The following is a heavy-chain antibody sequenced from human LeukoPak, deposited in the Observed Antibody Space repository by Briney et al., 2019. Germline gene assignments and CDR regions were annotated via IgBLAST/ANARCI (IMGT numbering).Heavy chain of an antibody. D-gene: IGHD5-12*01. Sequence: GGSLRLSCAASGFTFSDYYMSWIRQAPGKGLEWVSYITNSGSTIYYADSVKGRFTISRDNAKNSLYLQMKSLRAEETAVYYCARGGYSGYISYWGQGTLVTVSS. CDR2: ITNSGSTI. J-gene: IGHJ4*02. V-gene: IGHV3-11*04. CDR1: GFTFSDYY. CDR3: ARGGYSGYISY.